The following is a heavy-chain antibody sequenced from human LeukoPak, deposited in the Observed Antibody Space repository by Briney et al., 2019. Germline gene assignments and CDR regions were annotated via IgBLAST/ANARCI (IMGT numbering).Heavy chain of an antibody. Sequence: GGSLRLSCAASGFIFSDYAMHWVRQAPGKGLEWVAIISHDGSNKYHANSVKGRFTISRDNSKNTLYLQMNSLIDEDTAVYLCARDFGGLRWNYYFDYWGQGTLVTVSS. CDR3: ARDFGGLRWNYYFDY. CDR2: ISHDGSNK. D-gene: IGHD4-23*01. V-gene: IGHV3-30*04. CDR1: GFIFSDYA. J-gene: IGHJ4*02.